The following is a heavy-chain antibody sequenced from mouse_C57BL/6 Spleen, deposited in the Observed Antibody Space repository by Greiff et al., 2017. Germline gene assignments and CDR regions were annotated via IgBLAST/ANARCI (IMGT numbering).Heavy chain of an antibody. D-gene: IGHD4-1*01. CDR1: GFTFSDYY. CDR2: INSDGCST. J-gene: IGHJ2*01. V-gene: IGHV5-16*01. CDR3: ARRNWEYFDY. Sequence: DVQLQESEGGLVQPGSSMKLSCTASGFTFSDYYMAWVRQVPEKGLEWVANINSDGCSTYYLDSLKSRFIISRDNAKNILYLQMSSLKSEDTATYYCARRNWEYFDYWGQGTTLTVSS.